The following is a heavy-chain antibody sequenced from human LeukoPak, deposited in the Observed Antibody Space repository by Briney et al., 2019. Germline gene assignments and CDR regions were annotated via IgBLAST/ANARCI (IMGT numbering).Heavy chain of an antibody. CDR1: GFTFTSSA. CDR3: AADHPDSSGYYPLDY. J-gene: IGHJ4*02. V-gene: IGHV1-58*02. CDR2: IVVGSGNT. Sequence: SVKVSCKASGFTFTSSAMQWVRQARGQRLEWIGWIVVGSGNTNYAQKFQERVTITRDMSTSTAYMELSSLRSEDTAVYYCAADHPDSSGYYPLDYWGQGALVTVSS. D-gene: IGHD3-22*01.